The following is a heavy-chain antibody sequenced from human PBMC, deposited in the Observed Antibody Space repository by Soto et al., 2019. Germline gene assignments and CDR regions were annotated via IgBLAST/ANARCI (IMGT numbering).Heavy chain of an antibody. CDR3: AKGRPNGGEFDY. D-gene: IGHD2-8*01. CDR1: GFTFSSYA. J-gene: IGHJ4*02. Sequence: EVQLLESGGGLVQPGGSLRLSCAASGFTFSSYAMSWVRQAPGTGLEWVSAISGSGGSTYYADSVNGRFTISRDKSKNTLYLQMNSLRAEDTAVYYCAKGRPNGGEFDYWGQGTLVTVSS. V-gene: IGHV3-23*01. CDR2: ISGSGGST.